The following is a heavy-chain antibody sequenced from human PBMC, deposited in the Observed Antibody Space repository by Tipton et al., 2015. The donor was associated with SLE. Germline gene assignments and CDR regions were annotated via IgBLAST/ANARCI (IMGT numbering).Heavy chain of an antibody. CDR2: IYHTGNI. D-gene: IGHD1/OR15-1a*01. Sequence: GLVKPSETLSLSCSVSGYSISSGYYWGWVRQPPGKGLEWIASIYHTGNIYYKPSLRSRVTISADTSKNEFYLKVNSVTAADTAVYYCVRDQQGSKYYYMDVGCKGTLVTVSS. CDR1: GYSISSGYY. CDR3: VRDQQGSKYYYMDV. J-gene: IGHJ6*03. V-gene: IGHV4-38-2*02.